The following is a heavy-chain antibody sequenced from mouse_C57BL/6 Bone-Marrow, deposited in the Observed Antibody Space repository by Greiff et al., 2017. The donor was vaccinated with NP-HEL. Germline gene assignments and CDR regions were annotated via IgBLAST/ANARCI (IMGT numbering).Heavy chain of an antibody. CDR1: GFNIKDDY. CDR2: IDPENGDT. D-gene: IGHD1-1*01. V-gene: IGHV14-4*01. CDR3: TTSGTTVVDYFDY. J-gene: IGHJ2*01. Sequence: VQLQQSGAELVRPGASVKLSCTASGFNIKDDYMHWVKQRPEQGLEWIGWIDPENGDTEYASKFQGKATITADTSSNTAYLQLSSLTSEDTAVYYCTTSGTTVVDYFDYWGQGTTLTVSS.